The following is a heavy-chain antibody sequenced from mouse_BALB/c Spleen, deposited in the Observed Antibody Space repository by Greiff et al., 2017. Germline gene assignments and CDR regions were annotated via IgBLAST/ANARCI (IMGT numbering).Heavy chain of an antibody. CDR1: GFTFSSYA. Sequence: EVMLVESGGGLVKPGGSLKLSCAASGFTFSSYAMSWVRQTPEKRLEWVASISSGGSTYYPDSVKGRFTISRDNARNILYLQMSSLRSEDTAMYYCARGRSIYYDYDAFAYWGQGTLVTVSA. CDR3: ARGRSIYYDYDAFAY. J-gene: IGHJ3*01. D-gene: IGHD2-4*01. CDR2: ISSGGST. V-gene: IGHV5-6-5*01.